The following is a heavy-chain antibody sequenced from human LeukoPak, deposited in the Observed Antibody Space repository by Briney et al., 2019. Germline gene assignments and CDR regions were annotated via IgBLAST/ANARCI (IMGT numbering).Heavy chain of an antibody. CDR1: GFTVSSNY. CDR2: IYRGGTT. V-gene: IGHV3-53*04. J-gene: IGHJ6*02. Sequence: GGSLRLSYAASGFTVSSNYMTWVRQAPGKGLEWVSLIYRGGTTYYADSVKGRFTISRHNSMNTLYLQMNSLRAEDTAVYYCARGGYTYGSNYYYAMDVWGQGTTVTVSS. D-gene: IGHD5-18*01. CDR3: ARGGYTYGSNYYYAMDV.